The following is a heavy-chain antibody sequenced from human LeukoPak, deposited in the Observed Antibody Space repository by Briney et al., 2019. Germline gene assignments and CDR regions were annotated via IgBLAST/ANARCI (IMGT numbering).Heavy chain of an antibody. Sequence: PGGSLRLSCAASGFTFSSYAMSWVRQAPGKGLEWVSAISGSGGSTYCADSVKGRFTISRDNSKNTLYLQMNSLRAEDTAVYYCAKDYYAAIYGNDYWGQGTLVTVSS. CDR1: GFTFSSYA. D-gene: IGHD3-10*01. CDR3: AKDYYAAIYGNDY. J-gene: IGHJ4*02. CDR2: ISGSGGST. V-gene: IGHV3-23*01.